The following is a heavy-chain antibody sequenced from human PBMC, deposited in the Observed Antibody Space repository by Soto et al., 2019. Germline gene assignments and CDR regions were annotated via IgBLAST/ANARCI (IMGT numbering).Heavy chain of an antibody. CDR3: ANFVRSGGVPGELGDVDY. J-gene: IGHJ4*02. Sequence: GGSLRLSCAASGFTFSSYAMSWVRQAPGKGLEWVSAISCSGGSTYYADSVKGRFTISRDNSKNTLYLQMNSLRAEDTAVYYCANFVRSGGVPGELGDVDYWGQGTLVTVSS. CDR1: GFTFSSYA. CDR2: ISCSGGST. V-gene: IGHV3-23*01. D-gene: IGHD4-17*01.